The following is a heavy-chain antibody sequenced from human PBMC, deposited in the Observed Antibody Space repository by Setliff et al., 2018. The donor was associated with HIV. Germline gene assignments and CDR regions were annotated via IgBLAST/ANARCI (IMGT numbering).Heavy chain of an antibody. V-gene: IGHV1-69*10. CDR2: LISMFKIP. D-gene: IGHD1-7*01. J-gene: IGHJ4*02. Sequence: SVKVSCKTSGGTFRSQAISWVRQAPGQGLEWMGGLISMFKIPQIAQKLQGRVTMTRDTSTSTAYMELRSLRSDDTAVYYCARVWEWNYDLGYWGQGTLVTVSS. CDR1: GGTFRSQA. CDR3: ARVWEWNYDLGY.